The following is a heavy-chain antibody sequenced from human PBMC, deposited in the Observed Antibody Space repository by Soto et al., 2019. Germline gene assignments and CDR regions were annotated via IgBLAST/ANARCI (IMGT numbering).Heavy chain of an antibody. CDR3: ARPLSTNSLGYFQH. CDR2: IYYSGST. V-gene: IGHV4-39*01. J-gene: IGHJ1*01. D-gene: IGHD2-2*01. Sequence: QLQLQESGPGLVKPSETLSLTCTVSGGSISSSSYYWGWIRLPPGKGLEWIGSIYYSGSTYYNPSLRSRVTISVDTSKNQFSLKLSAGTAAVTAVYYCARPLSTNSLGYFQHWGQGTLVTVSS. CDR1: GGSISSSSYY.